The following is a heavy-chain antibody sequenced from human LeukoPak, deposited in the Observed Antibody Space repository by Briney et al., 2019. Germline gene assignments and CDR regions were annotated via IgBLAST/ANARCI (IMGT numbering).Heavy chain of an antibody. CDR2: IYYSGST. V-gene: IGHV4-59*08. CDR1: GGSISSYY. CDR3: ARSRGSYYSYFDY. D-gene: IGHD1-26*01. Sequence: PSETLSLTCTVSGGSISSYYWSWIRQPPGKGLEWIGYIYYSGSTNYNPSLKSRVTISVDTSKNQFSLKLSSVTAADTAVYYCARSRGSYYSYFDYWGQGTLVTVSS. J-gene: IGHJ4*02.